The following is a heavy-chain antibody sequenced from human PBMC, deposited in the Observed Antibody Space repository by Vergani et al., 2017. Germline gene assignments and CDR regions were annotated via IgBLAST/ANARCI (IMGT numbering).Heavy chain of an antibody. Sequence: QVQLQESGPGLVKPSETLSLTCTVSGVSISSYYWSWIRQPPGKGLEWIGYIYYSGSTNYNPSLKSRVTISVDTSKNQFSLKLSSVTAADTAVYYCAREVTCSSTSCYSGAFDIWGQGTMVTVSS. CDR1: GVSISSYY. CDR2: IYYSGST. J-gene: IGHJ3*02. CDR3: AREVTCSSTSCYSGAFDI. D-gene: IGHD2-2*01. V-gene: IGHV4-59*01.